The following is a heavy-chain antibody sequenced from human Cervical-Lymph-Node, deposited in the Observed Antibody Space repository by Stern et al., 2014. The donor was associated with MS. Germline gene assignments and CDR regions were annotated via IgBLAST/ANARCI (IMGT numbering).Heavy chain of an antibody. Sequence: VQLVASGAEVKKPGASVKVSCETSGYNFTSYYIHWVRQAPGQGLEWMGLINPSYGSTHYAQKFQGRVTMTSDTSTSTLSMKMSTLRSDDTALYYCARQNLVRGITELDYWGQGTLLIVSS. J-gene: IGHJ4*02. CDR3: ARQNLVRGITELDY. CDR2: INPSYGST. CDR1: GYNFTSYY. V-gene: IGHV1-46*01. D-gene: IGHD3-10*01.